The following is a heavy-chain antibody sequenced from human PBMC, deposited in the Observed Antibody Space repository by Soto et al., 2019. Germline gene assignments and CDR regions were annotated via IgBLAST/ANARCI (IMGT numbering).Heavy chain of an antibody. CDR1: GCTFSAYY. J-gene: IGHJ4*02. Sequence: GRSLRLSCAASGCTFSAYYMSWIRQAPGKGLEWVSYISSSGSTIYYADFVKGRFTISSDNAKNSLYLQMNSLRAEETAVYYCASFEGFGESFGYWGQGTLVTVSS. CDR2: ISSSGSTI. D-gene: IGHD3-10*01. CDR3: ASFEGFGESFGY. V-gene: IGHV3-11*04.